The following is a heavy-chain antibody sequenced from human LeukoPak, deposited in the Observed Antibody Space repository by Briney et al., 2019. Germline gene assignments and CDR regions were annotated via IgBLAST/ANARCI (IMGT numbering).Heavy chain of an antibody. CDR3: ARAGVVWFDP. D-gene: IGHD3-3*01. CDR2: INHSGST. V-gene: IGHV4-34*01. Sequence: SETLSLTCAVYGGSLSGYYWSWIRQPPAKGLEWIGEINHSGSTNYNPSLKSRVPISVDTSKNQFSLKRSAVTGAGTAVYYWARAGVVWFDPWGQGTLVTVSS. CDR1: GGSLSGYY. J-gene: IGHJ5*02.